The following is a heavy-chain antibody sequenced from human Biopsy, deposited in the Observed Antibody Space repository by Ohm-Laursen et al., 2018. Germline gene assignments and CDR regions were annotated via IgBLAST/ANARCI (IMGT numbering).Heavy chain of an antibody. CDR3: ARHGDFYYDSNIVIGALDI. CDR1: GGSISSYY. V-gene: IGHV4-59*08. CDR2: IYYSGIT. Sequence: TLSLTSTVSGGSISSYYWSWIRQSPGNGLEWIGNIYYSGITNYNPPLKSRVSISVDTPKNQFSLKLISVTAADTAVYYCARHGDFYYDSNIVIGALDIWGRGTMVTVSS. J-gene: IGHJ3*02. D-gene: IGHD3-22*01.